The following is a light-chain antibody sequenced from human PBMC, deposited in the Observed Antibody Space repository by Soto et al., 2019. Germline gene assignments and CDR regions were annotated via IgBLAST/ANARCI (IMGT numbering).Light chain of an antibody. Sequence: QSALTQPASVSGTTGQSITSSGTGASTDVGNYKLVSWYQQHPGNAPKLVIYEVFNRRSGISDRFSGSKSGNTACLTISGLQTEDEADYYCSSYASTYVDVVFGTGTKVTVL. CDR1: STDVGNYKL. J-gene: IGLJ1*01. CDR3: SSYASTYVDVV. CDR2: EVF. V-gene: IGLV2-14*02.